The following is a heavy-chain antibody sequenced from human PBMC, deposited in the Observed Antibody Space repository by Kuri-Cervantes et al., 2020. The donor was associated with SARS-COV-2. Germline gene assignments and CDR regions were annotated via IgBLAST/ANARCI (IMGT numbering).Heavy chain of an antibody. V-gene: IGHV4-4*07. CDR2: VYSSGGT. CDR1: GGSISGYY. J-gene: IGHJ6*02. Sequence: SETLSLTYTLSGGSISGYYWSWIRQSAGKGLEFIGRVYSSGGTNYNPSLESRVTMSIDTAKNQVSLRLTSVTAADTAVYYCARGIHGDDSIHYGMDVWGQGTSVTVSS. D-gene: IGHD5-18*01. CDR3: ARGIHGDDSIHYGMDV.